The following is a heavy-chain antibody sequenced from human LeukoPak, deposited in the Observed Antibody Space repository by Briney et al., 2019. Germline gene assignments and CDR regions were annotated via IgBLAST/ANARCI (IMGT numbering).Heavy chain of an antibody. CDR2: INAGNGNT. J-gene: IGHJ4*02. CDR3: ARVKPCTTNTCYAGFDY. D-gene: IGHD2-2*01. V-gene: IGHV1-3*01. Sequence: ASVKVSCKASGYTFTSYALHWVRQAHGQRLEWMGWINAGNGNTKYSQKFQGRVTITRDTSASTAYMELSSLRSEDTAIYYCARVKPCTTNTCYAGFDYWGQGTLVTVSS. CDR1: GYTFTSYA.